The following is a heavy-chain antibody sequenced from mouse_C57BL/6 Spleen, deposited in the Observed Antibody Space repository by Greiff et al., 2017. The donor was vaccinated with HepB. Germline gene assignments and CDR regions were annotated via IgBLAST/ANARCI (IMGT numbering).Heavy chain of an antibody. CDR2: IHPNSGST. Sequence: VQLQQPGAELVKPGASVKLSCKASGYTFTSYWMRWVKQRPGQGLEWIGMIHPNSGSTNYNEKFKSKATLTVDKSSSTAYMQLSSLTSEDSAVYYCARSPYYYAMDYWGQGTSVTVSS. CDR3: ARSPYYYAMDY. V-gene: IGHV1-64*01. CDR1: GYTFTSYW. J-gene: IGHJ4*01.